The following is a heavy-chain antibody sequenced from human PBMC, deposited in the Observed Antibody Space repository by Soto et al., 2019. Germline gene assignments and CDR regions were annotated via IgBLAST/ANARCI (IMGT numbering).Heavy chain of an antibody. V-gene: IGHV4-31*03. Sequence: SETLSLTCTVSGVSISSGGYYWSWIRQHPGKGLEWIGYIYYSGSTYYNPSLKSRVTISVDTSKNQFSLKLSSVTAADTAVYYCASSSPGSRTLMDIWGQGTMVTVSS. CDR2: IYYSGST. CDR3: ASSSPGSRTLMDI. D-gene: IGHD6-13*01. J-gene: IGHJ3*02. CDR1: GVSISSGGYY.